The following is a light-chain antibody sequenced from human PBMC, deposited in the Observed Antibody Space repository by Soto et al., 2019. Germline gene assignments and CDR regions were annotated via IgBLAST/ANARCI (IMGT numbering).Light chain of an antibody. Sequence: DIQLTQSPSFLSASVGDRVTITCRASQGISTYLAWYQQKPGKGPKLLIYGASTLQSGVPSRFSGSGSGTEFTLTISSLQTEDFAYYSCQQLNSYPITFGQGTRLEIK. J-gene: IGKJ5*01. V-gene: IGKV1-9*01. CDR2: GAS. CDR1: QGISTY. CDR3: QQLNSYPIT.